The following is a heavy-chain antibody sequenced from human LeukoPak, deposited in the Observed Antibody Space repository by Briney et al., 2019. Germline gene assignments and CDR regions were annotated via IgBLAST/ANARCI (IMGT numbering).Heavy chain of an antibody. CDR3: AGGNWNPFGP. CDR2: IYYSGST. V-gene: IGHV4-39*07. Sequence: SETLSLTCTVSGGSISSSSYYWGWIRQPPGKGLEWIGSIYYSGSTYYNPSLKSRVTISVDTSKNQFSLKLSSVAAADTAVYYCAGGNWNPFGPWGQGTLVTVSS. CDR1: GGSISSSSYY. D-gene: IGHD1-1*01. J-gene: IGHJ5*02.